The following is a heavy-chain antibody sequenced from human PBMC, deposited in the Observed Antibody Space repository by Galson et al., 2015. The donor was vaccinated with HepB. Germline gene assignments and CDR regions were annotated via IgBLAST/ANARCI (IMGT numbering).Heavy chain of an antibody. Sequence: LSLTCAVSGGSISSGSYYWSWIRQPAGKGLEWIGRIYTSGSTNYNPSLKSRVSMSVDTSKNQFSLKLSSVTAADAAVCYCAREGDIGFNYFDYWGQGTLVTVSS. J-gene: IGHJ4*02. CDR2: IYTSGST. D-gene: IGHD2-15*01. V-gene: IGHV4-61*02. CDR3: AREGDIGFNYFDY. CDR1: GGSISSGSYY.